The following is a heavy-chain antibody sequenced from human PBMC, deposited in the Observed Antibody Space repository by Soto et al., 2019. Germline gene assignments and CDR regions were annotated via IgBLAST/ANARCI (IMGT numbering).Heavy chain of an antibody. J-gene: IGHJ6*02. V-gene: IGHV1-2*04. CDR2: INPNSGGT. CDR3: ARDGSQGGSGILVVPAAGSFYGMDV. Sequence: ASVKVSCKASGYTFTGYYMNCVRQAPGQGLEWMGWINPNSGGTNYAQKFQGWVTMTRDTSISTAYMELSRLISDDTAVYYCARDGSQGGSGILVVPAAGSFYGMDVWGQGTTVTVSS. CDR1: GYTFTGYY. D-gene: IGHD2-2*01.